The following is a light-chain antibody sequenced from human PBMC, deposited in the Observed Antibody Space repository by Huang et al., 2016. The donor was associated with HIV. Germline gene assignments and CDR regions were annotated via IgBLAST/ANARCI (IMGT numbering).Light chain of an antibody. CDR3: QQRSNWPPT. V-gene: IGKV3-11*01. CDR2: DAS. J-gene: IGKJ4*01. Sequence: EIVLTQSPATLSLSPGERVTLSCRASQSVSSYLARYQQKPGQAPRLRIYDASDRATGVPARFSGSGSGTDVSLTISSLEPEDFAVYYCQQRSNWPPTFGGGTKVEIK. CDR1: QSVSSY.